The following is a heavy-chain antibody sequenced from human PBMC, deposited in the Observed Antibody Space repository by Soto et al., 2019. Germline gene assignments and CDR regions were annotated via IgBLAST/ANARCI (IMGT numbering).Heavy chain of an antibody. J-gene: IGHJ6*02. CDR3: AGVFMTTVTTFYYYGMDV. Sequence: PGGSLRLSCAASGFTFSSYSMNWVRQAPGKGLEWVSSISSSSSYIYYADSVKGRFTISRDNAKNSLYLQMNSLRAEDTAVYYCAGVFMTTVTTFYYYGMDVWGQGTTVTVSS. CDR2: ISSSSSYI. D-gene: IGHD4-4*01. CDR1: GFTFSSYS. V-gene: IGHV3-21*01.